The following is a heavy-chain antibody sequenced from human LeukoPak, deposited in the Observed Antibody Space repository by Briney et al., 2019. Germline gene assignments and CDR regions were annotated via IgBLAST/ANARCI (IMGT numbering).Heavy chain of an antibody. CDR1: GGSISSYY. CDR3: ARVDGGNWFDP. CDR2: IYYSGST. J-gene: IGHJ5*02. Sequence: PSETLSLTCTVSGGSISSYYWSWIRQPPGKGLEWIGYIYYSGSTNYNPSLKSRVTISVDTSKNQFSLKLSSVTVADTAVYYCARVDGGNWFDPWGQGTLVTVSS. D-gene: IGHD4-23*01. V-gene: IGHV4-59*01.